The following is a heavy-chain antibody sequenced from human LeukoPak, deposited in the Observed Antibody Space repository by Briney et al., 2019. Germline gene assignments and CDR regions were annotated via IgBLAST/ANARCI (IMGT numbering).Heavy chain of an antibody. CDR2: ISWNSGSI. CDR3: AKDMSTTPYYYYGMDV. V-gene: IGHV3-9*01. D-gene: IGHD1-7*01. Sequence: GGSLRLSCAASGFTFDDYAMHWVRQASGKGLEWVSGISWNSGSIGYADSVKGRFTISRDNAKNSLYLQMNSLRAEDTALYYCAKDMSTTPYYYYGMDVWGQGTTVTVSS. CDR1: GFTFDDYA. J-gene: IGHJ6*02.